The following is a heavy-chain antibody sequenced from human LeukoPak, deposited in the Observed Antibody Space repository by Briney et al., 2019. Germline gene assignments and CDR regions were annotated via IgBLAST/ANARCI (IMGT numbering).Heavy chain of an antibody. CDR1: GGSINNRSYY. Sequence: SETLSLTCTVSGGSINNRSYYWGWIRQPPGKGLEWIGNIYYSGDISYSGNTYYKPSLKSRVTISVDTSKNQFSLKLSSVTAADTAVYYCARYSSSWYGNWFDPWGQGTLVTVSS. V-gene: IGHV4-39*01. J-gene: IGHJ5*02. CDR3: ARYSSSWYGNWFDP. CDR2: IYYSGDISYSGNT. D-gene: IGHD6-13*01.